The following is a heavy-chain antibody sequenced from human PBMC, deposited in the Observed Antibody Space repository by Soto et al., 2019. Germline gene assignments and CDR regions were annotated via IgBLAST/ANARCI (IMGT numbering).Heavy chain of an antibody. CDR1: GGTFSSYA. D-gene: IGHD3-16*01. V-gene: IGHV1-69*01. Sequence: QVQLVQSGAEVKKPGSSVKVSCKASGGTFSSYAISWVRQAPGQGLEWMGGIIPIFGTANYAQKFQGRVTINADESTSTAYMELSSLRSEDTAVYYCARDLRASGGFVGDAFDIWGQGTMVTVSS. J-gene: IGHJ3*02. CDR2: IIPIFGTA. CDR3: ARDLRASGGFVGDAFDI.